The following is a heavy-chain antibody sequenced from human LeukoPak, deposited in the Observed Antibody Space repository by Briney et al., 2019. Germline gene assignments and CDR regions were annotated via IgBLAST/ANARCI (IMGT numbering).Heavy chain of an antibody. D-gene: IGHD6-19*01. Sequence: GESLKISCKGSGYSFTSYWIGWVRQMPGKGLEWMGIIYPGDSDTRYSPSFQGQVTISADKSISTAYLQWSSLKASDTAMYYCARRGAHVAVAGTVYFDYWGQGTLVTVSS. V-gene: IGHV5-51*01. CDR3: ARRGAHVAVAGTVYFDY. CDR1: GYSFTSYW. CDR2: IYPGDSDT. J-gene: IGHJ4*02.